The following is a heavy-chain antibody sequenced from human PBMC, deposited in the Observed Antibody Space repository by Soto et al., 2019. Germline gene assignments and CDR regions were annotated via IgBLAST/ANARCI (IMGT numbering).Heavy chain of an antibody. CDR1: GDSIASSYW. V-gene: IGHV4-4*02. Sequence: PSETLSLTCVVSGDSIASSYWWSWVRQPPGKGLEWIGEIYHSGTTNYNPSLKSRVTILQDKSNNQFSLRLDSVTAADTAVYYCARNDFGIFDQWGQGTLVTVSS. CDR2: IYHSGTT. CDR3: ARNDFGIFDQ. J-gene: IGHJ4*02. D-gene: IGHD4-17*01.